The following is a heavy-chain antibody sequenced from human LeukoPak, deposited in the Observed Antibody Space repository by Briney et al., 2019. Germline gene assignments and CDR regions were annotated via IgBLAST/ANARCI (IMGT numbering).Heavy chain of an antibody. Sequence: PGGSLRLSCAASGFTFRDYWMTWVRQAPGKGLEGVANIKQDGSENHYVDSVKGRFTISRDNAKNSLYLQMNSLRAEDTAVYYCATYWRHFDWLLSDIWGLGTMVTVSS. V-gene: IGHV3-7*05. D-gene: IGHD3-9*01. J-gene: IGHJ3*02. CDR3: ATYWRHFDWLLSDI. CDR1: GFTFRDYW. CDR2: IKQDGSEN.